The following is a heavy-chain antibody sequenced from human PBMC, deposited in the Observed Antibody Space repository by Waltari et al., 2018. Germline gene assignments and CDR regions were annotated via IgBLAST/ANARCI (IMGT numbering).Heavy chain of an antibody. D-gene: IGHD2-15*01. J-gene: IGHJ4*02. CDR2: TRNKAKSYTT. CDR3: ARASGGYEPIDY. Sequence: EVQLVESGGGLVQPGGSLRLSCAASGVTLSDHYMDGVRQAPRKGLEWVGRTRNKAKSYTTEYAASVKGRFTISRDDSKNSLYLQMNSLRTEDTAVYYCARASGGYEPIDYWGQGTLVTVSS. V-gene: IGHV3-72*01. CDR1: GVTLSDHY.